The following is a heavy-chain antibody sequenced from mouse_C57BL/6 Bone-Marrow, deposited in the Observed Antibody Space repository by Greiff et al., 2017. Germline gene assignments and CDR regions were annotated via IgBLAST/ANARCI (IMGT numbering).Heavy chain of an antibody. J-gene: IGHJ2*01. CDR1: GYTFTSYW. V-gene: IGHV1-55*01. CDR2: IYPGSGST. CDR3: ARRPSYDGSDY. Sequence: QVQLQQPGAELVKPGASVKMSCKASGYTFTSYWITWVKQRPGQGLEWIGDIYPGSGSTNYNEKFKSKATLTVDTSSSTAYMQLSSLPSEDSAVYYCARRPSYDGSDYWGQGTTLTVSS. D-gene: IGHD2-3*01.